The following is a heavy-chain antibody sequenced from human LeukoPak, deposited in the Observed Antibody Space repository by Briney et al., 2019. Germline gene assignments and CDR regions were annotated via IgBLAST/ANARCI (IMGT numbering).Heavy chain of an antibody. V-gene: IGHV4-4*02. Sequence: PSETLSLTCAVSGGSISSSNWWSWVRQPPGKGLEWIGEIYHSGSTNYNPSLKSRVTISVDESKNQFSLKLSSVTAADTAVYYCARGRVNYGYFQHWGQGTLVTVSS. CDR3: ARGRVNYGYFQH. J-gene: IGHJ1*01. D-gene: IGHD1-7*01. CDR1: GGSISSSNW. CDR2: IYHSGST.